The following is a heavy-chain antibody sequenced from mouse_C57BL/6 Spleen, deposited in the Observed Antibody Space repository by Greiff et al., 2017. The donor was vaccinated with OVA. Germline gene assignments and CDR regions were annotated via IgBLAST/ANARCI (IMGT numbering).Heavy chain of an antibody. CDR1: GYTFTGYW. V-gene: IGHV1-9*01. J-gene: IGHJ3*01. CDR3: ARGGGSSYRAY. Sequence: VKLQESGAELMKPGASVKLSCKATGYTFTGYWIEWVKQRLGHGLEWIGEILPGSGSTNYNEKFKGKATFTADTSSNTAYMQLSSLTTEDSAIYYCARGGGSSYRAYWGQGTLVTVSA. CDR2: ILPGSGST. D-gene: IGHD1-1*01.